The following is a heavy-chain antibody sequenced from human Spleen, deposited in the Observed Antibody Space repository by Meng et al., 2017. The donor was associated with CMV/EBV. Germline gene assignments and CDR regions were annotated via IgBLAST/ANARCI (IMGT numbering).Heavy chain of an antibody. CDR3: GRDQSGTLLDYGLDV. V-gene: IGHV1-69*10. CDR1: GGTLSNYA. D-gene: IGHD1-1*01. CDR2: IIPILDIT. J-gene: IGHJ6*02. Sequence: SVKVSCKASGGTLSNYAFSGVRQAAGQGLEWVGGIIPILDITNYAQKFQGRVTITADKSTSTVYMELTSLTSEDTAVYYCGRDQSGTLLDYGLDVWGQGTTVTVSS.